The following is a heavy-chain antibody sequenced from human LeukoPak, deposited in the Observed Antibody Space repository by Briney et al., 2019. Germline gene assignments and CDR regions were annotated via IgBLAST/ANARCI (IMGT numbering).Heavy chain of an antibody. CDR1: GFTFDDYT. Sequence: PGGSPRLSCAASGFTFDDYTMHWVRQAPGKGLEWVSLISWDGGSTYYADSVKGRFTISRDNSKNSLYLQMNSLRTEDTALYYCAKESQQPYYFDYWGQGTLVTVSS. V-gene: IGHV3-43*01. CDR2: ISWDGGST. J-gene: IGHJ4*02. D-gene: IGHD6-13*01. CDR3: AKESQQPYYFDY.